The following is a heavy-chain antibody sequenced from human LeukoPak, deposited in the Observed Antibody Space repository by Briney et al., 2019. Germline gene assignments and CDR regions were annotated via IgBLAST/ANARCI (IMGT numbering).Heavy chain of an antibody. D-gene: IGHD2-8*02. CDR1: GFTFSSYV. CDR2: ISPNGDAT. J-gene: IGHJ4*02. Sequence: GGSLRLSCAASGFTFSSYVMSWVRQAPGKGLEWVSAISPNGDATYYADSAKGRFTISRDNSKNTLYLQMNSLRADDAAVYSCAKDLFSATWYWRGIDYWGQGTLVTVSS. V-gene: IGHV3-23*01. CDR3: AKDLFSATWYWRGIDY.